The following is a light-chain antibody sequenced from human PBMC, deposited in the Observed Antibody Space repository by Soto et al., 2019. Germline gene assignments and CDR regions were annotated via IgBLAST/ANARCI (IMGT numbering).Light chain of an antibody. CDR3: QQYSEAPLT. CDR1: QSIGKSY. V-gene: IGKV3-20*01. Sequence: ETVLTQSPGTVSLSPGESATLSCRASQSIGKSYLAWFQHKPGQAPRLLIYGASTSSTGLPDRFRGSGSATDFTLTVGRLESEDLAVYYCQQYSEAPLTFGLGTKVEIK. CDR2: GAS. J-gene: IGKJ4*01.